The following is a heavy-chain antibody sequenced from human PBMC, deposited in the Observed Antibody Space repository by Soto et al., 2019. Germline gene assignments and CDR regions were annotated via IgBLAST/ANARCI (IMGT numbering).Heavy chain of an antibody. CDR1: GGSFSGYY. V-gene: IGHV4-34*01. Sequence: SETLSLTCAVYGGSFSGYYWSWIRQPPGKGLEWIGEINHSGSTNYNPSLKSRVTISVDTSKNQFSLKLSSVTAADTAVYYCARGRLYCSGGSCYPPTPYYYYYSGMDVWGQGTTVTVSS. CDR2: INHSGST. D-gene: IGHD2-15*01. J-gene: IGHJ6*02. CDR3: ARGRLYCSGGSCYPPTPYYYYYSGMDV.